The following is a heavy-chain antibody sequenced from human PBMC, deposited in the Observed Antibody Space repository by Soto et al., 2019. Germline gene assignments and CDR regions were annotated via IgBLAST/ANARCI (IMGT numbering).Heavy chain of an antibody. CDR2: ISYDGSNK. V-gene: IGHV3-30-3*01. Sequence: GGSLRLSCAASGFTFSSYAMHWVRQAPGKGLEWVAVISYDGSNKYYADSVKGRFTISRDNSKNTLYLQMNSLRAEDTAVYYCAIDNHFAVIRYYFDYWGQGTLVTVSS. CDR1: GFTFSSYA. J-gene: IGHJ4*02. D-gene: IGHD3-16*02. CDR3: AIDNHFAVIRYYFDY.